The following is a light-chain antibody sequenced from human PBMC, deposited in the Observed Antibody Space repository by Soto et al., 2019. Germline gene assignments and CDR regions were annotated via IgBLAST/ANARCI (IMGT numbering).Light chain of an antibody. Sequence: DIPIPHSPSSLPASLPGRFTITCRASQSISSYLNRYKQKPRKAPKLLIYAASSLQSGVPSSFGGSGSGTDFTLTISSLQPEDVSTYYCQQSYGAFGPGTKVDIK. V-gene: IGKV1-39*01. CDR1: QSISSY. J-gene: IGKJ3*01. CDR2: AAS. CDR3: QQSYGA.